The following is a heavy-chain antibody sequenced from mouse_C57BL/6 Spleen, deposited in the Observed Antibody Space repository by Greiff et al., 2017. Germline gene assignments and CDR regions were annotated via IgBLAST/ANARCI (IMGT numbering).Heavy chain of an antibody. Sequence: EVQGVESGGGLVQPGGSLSLSCAASGFTFTDYYMSWVRQPPGKALEWLGFIRNKANGYTTEYSASVKGRFTISRDNSQSILYLQMNALRAEDSATYYCARSYYDYDVGAMDYWGQGTSVTVSS. J-gene: IGHJ4*01. CDR2: IRNKANGYTT. D-gene: IGHD2-4*01. CDR1: GFTFTDYY. CDR3: ARSYYDYDVGAMDY. V-gene: IGHV7-3*01.